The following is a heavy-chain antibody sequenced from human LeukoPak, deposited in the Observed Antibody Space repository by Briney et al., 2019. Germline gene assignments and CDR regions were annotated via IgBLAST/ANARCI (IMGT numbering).Heavy chain of an antibody. CDR3: TRRQPPPGMDV. D-gene: IGHD6-13*01. J-gene: IGHJ6*02. V-gene: IGHV3-73*01. CDR1: GFTLSGSA. Sequence: GGSLRLSCAASGFTLSGSAMHWVRQASGKGLEWVGRIRSKANSYATAYAASVKGRFTISRDDSKNTAYLQMNSLKTEDTAVYYCTRRQPPPGMDVWGQGTTVTVSS. CDR2: IRSKANSYAT.